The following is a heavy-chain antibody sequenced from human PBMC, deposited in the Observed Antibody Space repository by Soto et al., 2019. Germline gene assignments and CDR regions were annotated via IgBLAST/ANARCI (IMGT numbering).Heavy chain of an antibody. D-gene: IGHD6-19*01. CDR1: GFTFSDYY. V-gene: IGHV3-11*03. CDR2: ISSSSSYT. CDR3: AQNGQWLATPPVA. Sequence: GGSLRLSCAASGFTFSDYYMSWIRQAPGKGLEWVSYISSSSSYTNYADSVKGRFTISRDNAKNSLYLQMNSLRAEDTAIYYCAQNGQWLATPPVAWGQGGLVTVSS. J-gene: IGHJ4*02.